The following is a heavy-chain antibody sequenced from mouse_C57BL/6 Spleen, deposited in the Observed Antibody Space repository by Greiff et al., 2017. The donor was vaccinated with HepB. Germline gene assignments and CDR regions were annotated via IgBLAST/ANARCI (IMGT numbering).Heavy chain of an antibody. CDR1: GFSLTSYG. J-gene: IGHJ4*01. D-gene: IGHD1-1*01. CDR2: IWRGGST. V-gene: IGHV2-5*01. Sequence: VQVVESGPGLVQPSQSLSITCTVSGFSLTSYGVHWVRQSPGKGLEWLGVIWRGGSTDYNAAFMSRLSITKDNSKSQVFFKMNSLQADDTAIYYCAKNGITTVVAPYYAMDYWGQGTSVTVSS. CDR3: AKNGITTVVAPYYAMDY.